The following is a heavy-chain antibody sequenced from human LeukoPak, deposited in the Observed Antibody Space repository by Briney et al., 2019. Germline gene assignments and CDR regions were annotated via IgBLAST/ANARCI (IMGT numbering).Heavy chain of an antibody. CDR1: GFTFSSYG. CDR2: ISYDGSNK. D-gene: IGHD3-9*01. CDR3: AKDSDWLLDY. V-gene: IGHV3-30*18. Sequence: GGSLRLSCAASGFTFSSYGMHWVRQAPGKGLEWVAVISYDGSNKYYADSVKGRFTISRDNSKNTLYLQMNSLRAEDTAVYYCAKDSDWLLDYWGQGTLVTVSS. J-gene: IGHJ4*02.